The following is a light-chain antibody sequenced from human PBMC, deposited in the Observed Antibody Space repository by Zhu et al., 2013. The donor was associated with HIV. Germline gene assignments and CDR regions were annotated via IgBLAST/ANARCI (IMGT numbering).Light chain of an antibody. CDR1: SSNIGSNT. CDR3: QSYDNSLTSSV. J-gene: IGLJ2*01. CDR2: SNN. V-gene: IGLV1-44*01. Sequence: QSVLTQPPSASGTPGQRVTISCSGSSSNIGSNTVNWYQHLPGTAPKLLIYSNNQRPSGVPDRFSGSKSGTSASLAISGLQAEDEADYYCQSYDNSLTSSVFGGGTKLTVL.